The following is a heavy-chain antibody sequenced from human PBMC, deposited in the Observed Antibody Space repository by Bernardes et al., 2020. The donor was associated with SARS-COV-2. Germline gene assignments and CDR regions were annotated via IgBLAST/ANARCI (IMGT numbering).Heavy chain of an antibody. V-gene: IGHV3-30*04. CDR2: ISYDGSNK. CDR1: GFTFSSYA. Sequence: GGSLRLSCAASGFTFSSYAMHWVRQAPGKGLEWVAVISYDGSNKYYADSVKGRFTISRDNSKNTLYLQMNSLRAEDTAVYYCARERLAVVKILGYCSSTSCSYDAFDIWGQGTMVTVSS. D-gene: IGHD2-2*01. J-gene: IGHJ3*02. CDR3: ARERLAVVKILGYCSSTSCSYDAFDI.